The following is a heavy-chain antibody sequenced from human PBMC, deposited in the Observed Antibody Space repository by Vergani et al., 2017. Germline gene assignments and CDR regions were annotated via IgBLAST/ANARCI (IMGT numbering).Heavy chain of an antibody. Sequence: ELQLLESGGGFVQPGGSLRLSCAASGFTFSSYAMSWVRQAPGKGLEWVSAISGSGGSTYYADSVKGRFTISRDNSKNTLYLQMNSLRAEDTAVYYCAKGTAYYYYGMDVWGQGTTVTVSS. CDR2: ISGSGGST. CDR1: GFTFSSYA. CDR3: AKGTAYYYYGMDV. J-gene: IGHJ6*02. V-gene: IGHV3-23*01. D-gene: IGHD1-1*01.